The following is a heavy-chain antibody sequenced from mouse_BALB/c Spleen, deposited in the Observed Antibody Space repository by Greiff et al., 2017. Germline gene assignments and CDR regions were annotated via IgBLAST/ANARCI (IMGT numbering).Heavy chain of an antibody. D-gene: IGHD1-1*01. V-gene: IGHV7-3*02. Sequence: DVQLVESGGGLVQPGGSLRLSCATSGFTFTDYYMSWVRQPPGKALEWLGFIRNKANGYTTEYSASVKGRFTISRDNSQSILYLQMNTLRAEDSATYYCARDYYGSSAYWGQGTLVTVSA. CDR2: IRNKANGYTT. CDR1: GFTFTDYY. CDR3: ARDYYGSSAY. J-gene: IGHJ3*01.